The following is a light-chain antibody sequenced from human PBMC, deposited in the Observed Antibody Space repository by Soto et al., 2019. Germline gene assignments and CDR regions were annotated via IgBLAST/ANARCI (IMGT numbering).Light chain of an antibody. CDR1: QSVSSY. CDR3: QQRSNWPPWT. Sequence: IALRQSPGTLSLSPGERATLSCRASQSVSSYLAWYQQKPGQAPRLLIYDASNRATGIPARFSGSGSGTDFTLTISSLEPEDFAVYYCQQRSNWPPWTFGQGTKVDIK. CDR2: DAS. J-gene: IGKJ1*01. V-gene: IGKV3-11*01.